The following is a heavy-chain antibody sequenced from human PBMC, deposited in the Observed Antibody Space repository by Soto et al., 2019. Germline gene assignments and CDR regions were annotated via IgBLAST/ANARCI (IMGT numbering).Heavy chain of an antibody. CDR1: GFTFSNAC. V-gene: IGHV3-15*01. CDR3: TTQLLGYSSGWFNDY. CDR2: IKSKTDGGTT. J-gene: IGHJ4*02. Sequence: GGSLRLSCAASGFTFSNACVSWVRQAPGKGLEWVGRIKSKTDGGTTDYAAPVKGRFTISRDDSKNTLYLQMNSLKTEDTAVYYCTTQLLGYSSGWFNDYWGQGTLVTVSS. D-gene: IGHD6-19*01.